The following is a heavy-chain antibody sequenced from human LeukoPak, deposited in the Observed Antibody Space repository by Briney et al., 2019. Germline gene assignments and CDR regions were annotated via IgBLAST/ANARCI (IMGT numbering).Heavy chain of an antibody. V-gene: IGHV3-23*01. CDR1: GFTFSSYA. J-gene: IGHJ4*02. CDR3: AKDLRPRDGYICVFDY. Sequence: GGSLRLSCAASGFTFSSYAMSWVRQAPGKGLEWVSAISGSGGSTYYADSVRGRFTISRDNSKNTLYLQMNSLSAEDTAVYYCAKDLRPRDGYICVFDYWGQGPLVTVSS. CDR2: ISGSGGST. D-gene: IGHD5-24*01.